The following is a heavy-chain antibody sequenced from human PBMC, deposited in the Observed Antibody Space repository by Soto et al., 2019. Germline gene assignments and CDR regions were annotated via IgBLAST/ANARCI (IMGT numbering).Heavy chain of an antibody. CDR2: INPNSGGT. J-gene: IGHJ4*02. V-gene: IGHV1-2*02. Sequence: ASVKVSCKASGYTFTGYYMHWVRQAPGQGLEWMGWINPNSGGTNYAQKFQGRVTITRDPSISTAYMELSRLRSDDTAVYYCARLVATGLYFDYWGQGTLVTVSS. D-gene: IGHD5-12*01. CDR3: ARLVATGLYFDY. CDR1: GYTFTGYY.